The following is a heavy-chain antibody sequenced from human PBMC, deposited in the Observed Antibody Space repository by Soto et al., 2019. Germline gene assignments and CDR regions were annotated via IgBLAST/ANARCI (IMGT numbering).Heavy chain of an antibody. Sequence: EVQLLESGGGLVQPGGTLRPSCAAAGFTFSSYAMSWVRQAPGKGLEWVSAISGSGGSTYYADSVKGRFTISRDNSKNTLYLQMNSLRAEDTAVYYRVYVAVAGLPDYWGQGTLVTVSS. V-gene: IGHV3-23*01. J-gene: IGHJ4*02. CDR1: GFTFSSYA. CDR2: ISGSGGST. D-gene: IGHD6-19*01. CDR3: VYVAVAGLPDY.